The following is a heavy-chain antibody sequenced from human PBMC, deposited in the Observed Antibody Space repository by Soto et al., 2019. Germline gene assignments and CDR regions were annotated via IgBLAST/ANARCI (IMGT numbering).Heavy chain of an antibody. D-gene: IGHD6-13*01. V-gene: IGHV3-30-3*01. J-gene: IGHJ6*02. CDR2: ISYDGSNK. Sequence: QVQLVESGGGVVQPGRSLRLSCAASGFTFSSYAMHWVRQAPGKGLEWVAVISYDGSNKYYADSVKGRFTISRDNSKNTLYLQMNSLRAEDTAVYYCARDHEGSSWFYYYYGMDVWGQGTTVTVSS. CDR1: GFTFSSYA. CDR3: ARDHEGSSWFYYYYGMDV.